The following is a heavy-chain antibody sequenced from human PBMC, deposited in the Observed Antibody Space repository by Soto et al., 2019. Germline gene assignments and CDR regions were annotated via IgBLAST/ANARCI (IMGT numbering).Heavy chain of an antibody. CDR2: IILPFGTA. V-gene: IGHV1-69*12. CDR3: ARGPDYEGCFDY. D-gene: IGHD4-17*01. Sequence: QVRLVQSGAEVKKPGSSVKVSCKASGGTFSNYAISWVRQAPGQGPEWMGGIILPFGTANYAQKFQDRVTIPADESMTTTYLEMRGLRSEDTAVYYCARGPDYEGCFDYWGQGTLVTVSS. CDR1: GGTFSNYA. J-gene: IGHJ4*02.